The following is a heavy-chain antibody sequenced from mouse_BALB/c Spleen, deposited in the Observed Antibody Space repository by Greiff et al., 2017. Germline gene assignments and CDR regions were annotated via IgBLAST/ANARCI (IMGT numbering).Heavy chain of an antibody. V-gene: IGHV1-28*01. Sequence: EVQLQQSGPELVKPGASVKMSCKASGYSFTSYYMHWVKQSHGKSLEWIGYIDPFNGGTSYNQKFKGKATLTVDKSSSTAYMHLSSLTSEDSAVYYCARGGGYYYAMDYWGQGTSVTVSS. CDR1: GYSFTSYY. CDR3: ARGGGYYYAMDY. CDR2: IDPFNGGT. J-gene: IGHJ4*01. D-gene: IGHD2-2*01.